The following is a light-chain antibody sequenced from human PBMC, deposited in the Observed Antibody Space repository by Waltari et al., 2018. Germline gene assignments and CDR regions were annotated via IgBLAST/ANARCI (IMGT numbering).Light chain of an antibody. Sequence: SCRASQRFGSTYFAWNQQKPDQPPSLLICGATSGATCIPDRCSGGGSGKDFTLSSSRLEPEYFVVYYCQHYVRTWAFGQGTKVEIK. CDR1: QRFGSTY. J-gene: IGKJ1*01. CDR2: GAT. CDR3: QHYVRTWA. V-gene: IGKV3-20*01.